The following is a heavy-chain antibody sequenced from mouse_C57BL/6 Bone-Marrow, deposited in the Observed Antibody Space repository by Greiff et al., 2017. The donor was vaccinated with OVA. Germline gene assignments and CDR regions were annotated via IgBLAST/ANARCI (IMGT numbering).Heavy chain of an antibody. Sequence: EVQLQQSGAELVKPGASVKLSCTASGFNITDYYMHWVKQRPEQGLEWIGRIDPADGETNYAPNFQGKATITADTSSNTAYLQLSSPTSEDTAVYYWDRGISPYDYDEGYDMDDWGKGTSVTVSS. CDR1: GFNITDYY. J-gene: IGHJ4*01. D-gene: IGHD2-4*01. CDR3: DRGISPYDYDEGYDMDD. V-gene: IGHV14-2*01. CDR2: IDPADGET.